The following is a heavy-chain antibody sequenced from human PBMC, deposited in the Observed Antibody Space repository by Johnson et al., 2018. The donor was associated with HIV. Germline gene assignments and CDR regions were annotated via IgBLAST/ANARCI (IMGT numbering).Heavy chain of an antibody. V-gene: IGHV3-7*01. CDR2: IKQDGSEK. Sequence: VQLVESGGGLVQPRGSLRLSCAASGFTFSSYWMSWVRQAPGKGLEWVANIKQDGSEKYYVASVKGRFTISRDNAKNSLYLQMNSLRAEDTAVYYCARGGYCGGDCYDGVAFDIWGQGTMVTVSS. CDR1: GFTFSSYW. D-gene: IGHD2-21*02. CDR3: ARGGYCGGDCYDGVAFDI. J-gene: IGHJ3*02.